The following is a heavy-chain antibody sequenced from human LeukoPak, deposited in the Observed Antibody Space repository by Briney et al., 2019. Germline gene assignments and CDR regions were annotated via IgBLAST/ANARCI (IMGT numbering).Heavy chain of an antibody. Sequence: GSLRLSCAASGFTLSSYWMSWVRQAPGKGLEWVANIKEDGSEKYYVDSVEGRFTISRDNAKNSLYLHMNSLTAEDTAMYYCARDWVAGVPFDAFDIWGQGTVVSVSS. CDR1: GFTLSSYW. CDR3: ARDWVAGVPFDAFDI. D-gene: IGHD3-10*01. J-gene: IGHJ3*02. V-gene: IGHV3-7*01. CDR2: IKEDGSEK.